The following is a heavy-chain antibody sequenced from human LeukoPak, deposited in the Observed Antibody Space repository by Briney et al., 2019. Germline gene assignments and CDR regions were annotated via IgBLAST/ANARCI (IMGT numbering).Heavy chain of an antibody. V-gene: IGHV3-23*01. J-gene: IGHJ4*02. Sequence: GGSLRLSCAASGFTFSTSVMSWVRQAPGKGLEWVSTISDSGGSTYYADSVKGRFTITRDNSKNTLFVQMNSQRGEDTAVYYCAKDYGPKQLVFFDSWGQGTLVTVSS. CDR2: ISDSGGST. D-gene: IGHD6-13*01. CDR1: GFTFSTSV. CDR3: AKDYGPKQLVFFDS.